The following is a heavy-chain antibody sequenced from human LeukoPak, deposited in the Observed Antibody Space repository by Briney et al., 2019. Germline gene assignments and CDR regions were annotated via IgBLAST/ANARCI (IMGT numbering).Heavy chain of an antibody. Sequence: ASVKVSCKASGYTFTSYYMHWVRQAPGQGLEWMGIINPSGGSPSYAQKFQGRVTMTRDTSTSTLYMELSSLRSEDTAVYYCAREADCGGDCDMPVRHFQYWGQGTLVTVSS. V-gene: IGHV1-46*01. CDR1: GYTFTSYY. CDR3: AREADCGGDCDMPVRHFQY. J-gene: IGHJ1*01. CDR2: INPSGGSP. D-gene: IGHD2-21*02.